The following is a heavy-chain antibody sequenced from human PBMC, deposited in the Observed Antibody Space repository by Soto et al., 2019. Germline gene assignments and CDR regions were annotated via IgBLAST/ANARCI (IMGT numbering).Heavy chain of an antibody. D-gene: IGHD3-22*01. J-gene: IGHJ4*02. Sequence: QVQLVQSGAEVKKPGASVKVSCKASGYTFTSYGIAWVRQAPGQGLEWMGWINTYDGNTNYAQAFQGRVTMTTDTSTSTAYMELRSLRSDDTAVYYCARVRLTMIVVPFGVLWGQGTLVTVSS. CDR3: ARVRLTMIVVPFGVL. V-gene: IGHV1-18*04. CDR2: INTYDGNT. CDR1: GYTFTSYG.